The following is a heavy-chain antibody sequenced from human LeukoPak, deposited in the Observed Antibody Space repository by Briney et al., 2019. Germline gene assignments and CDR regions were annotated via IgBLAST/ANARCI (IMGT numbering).Heavy chain of an antibody. V-gene: IGHV3-9*01. CDR3: AKDQSYQLWSGYSPLDYGMDV. Sequence: PGGSLRLSCAASGFTFDDYAMHWVRQAPGKGLEWVSGISWNSGSIGYADSVKGRFTISRDNAKNSLYLQMNSLRAEDTALYYCAKDQSYQLWSGYSPLDYGMDVWGQGTTVTVSS. CDR1: GFTFDDYA. D-gene: IGHD3-3*01. CDR2: ISWNSGSI. J-gene: IGHJ6*02.